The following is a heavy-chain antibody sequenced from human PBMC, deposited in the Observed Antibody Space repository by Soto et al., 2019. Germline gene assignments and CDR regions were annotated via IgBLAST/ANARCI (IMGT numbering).Heavy chain of an antibody. J-gene: IGHJ6*02. D-gene: IGHD3-16*01. CDR2: INHSGTT. Sequence: SETLSLTCAVFGGSFSGYYWTWIRQPPGKGLEWIGEINHSGTTKYNPSLKSRVTISVDTSKNQFSLKLSSATAADMAVYYCARGQVGSYVYYYYYYGMDVWGRGTTVTVSS. CDR3: ARGQVGSYVYYYYYYGMDV. CDR1: GGSFSGYY. V-gene: IGHV4-34*01.